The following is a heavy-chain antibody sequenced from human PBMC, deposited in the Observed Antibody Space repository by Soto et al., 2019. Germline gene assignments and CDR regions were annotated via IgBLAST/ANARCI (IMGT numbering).Heavy chain of an antibody. Sequence: QLQLQESGPGLVKPSETLSLTCTVSGGSISSSSYYWGWIRQPPGKGLEWIGSIYYSGSTYYNPSLKSRVTMSVDTSKNHFSLKLSSVTAADTAVYYCATQEVGGSYVYTFDPWGQGTLVTFSS. CDR1: GGSISSSSYY. CDR3: ATQEVGGSYVYTFDP. V-gene: IGHV4-39*02. J-gene: IGHJ5*02. D-gene: IGHD1-26*01. CDR2: IYYSGST.